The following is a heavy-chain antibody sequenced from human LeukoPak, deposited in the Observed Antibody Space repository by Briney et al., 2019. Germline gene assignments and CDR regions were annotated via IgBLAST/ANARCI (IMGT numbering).Heavy chain of an antibody. V-gene: IGHV3-74*01. J-gene: IGHJ3*02. CDR2: IESDGSIT. Sequence: GGSLRLSCAASRSTFSDYWMHWVRHGPGKGLESLSLIESDGSITSYADSVKGRFTISRDNAKNTLYLQMNSLRAEDTAVYYCARSYYDILTGYWVDDTFDIWGQGTMVTVSS. CDR1: RSTFSDYW. CDR3: ARSYYDILTGYWVDDTFDI. D-gene: IGHD3-9*01.